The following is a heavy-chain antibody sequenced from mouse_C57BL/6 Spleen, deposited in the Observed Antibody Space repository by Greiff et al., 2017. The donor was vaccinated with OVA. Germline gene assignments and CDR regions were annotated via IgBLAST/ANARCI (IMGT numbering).Heavy chain of an antibody. D-gene: IGHD1-1*01. CDR1: GFTFSDAW. CDR3: TRGSSYLYWYFDV. V-gene: IGHV6-6*01. Sequence: DVQLVESGGGLVQPGGSMKLSCAASGFTFSDAWMDWVRQSPEKGLEWVAEIRNKANNHATYYAESVKGRFTISRDDSKSSVYLQMNSLRAEDTGIYYCTRGSSYLYWYFDVWGTGTTVTVSS. CDR2: IRNKANNHAT. J-gene: IGHJ1*03.